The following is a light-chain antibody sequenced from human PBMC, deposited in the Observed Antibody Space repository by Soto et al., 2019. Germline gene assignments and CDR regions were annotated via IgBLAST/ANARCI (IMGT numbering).Light chain of an antibody. J-gene: IGKJ5*01. Sequence: DLVLTQSPDSLTVSMGERAAINCKSSQSVLSSSNNLNYLAWYQQKPGQPPKLLIYWASTRESGVPDRFSGSGSGTDFTLTISSLQAEDVAVYYCQQYYTTPAIPFGQVARQAI. V-gene: IGKV4-1*01. CDR1: QSVLSSSNNLNY. CDR3: QQYYTTPAIP. CDR2: WAS.